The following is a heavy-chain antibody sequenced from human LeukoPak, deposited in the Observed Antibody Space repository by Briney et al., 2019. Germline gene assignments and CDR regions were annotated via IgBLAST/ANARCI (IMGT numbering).Heavy chain of an antibody. CDR1: GGSISRSSYY. D-gene: IGHD3-22*01. V-gene: IGHV4-39*02. CDR2: IYYSGTT. CDR3: ARDSYESSGRPSQY. Sequence: SETLSLTCTVSGGSISRSSYYWGWIRQPPGKGLEWIGSIYYSGTTYYNSSLKSRVTISVDTSKNQFSPKLSSVTAADTAIYYCARDSYESSGRPSQYWGQGTLVTVSS. J-gene: IGHJ4*02.